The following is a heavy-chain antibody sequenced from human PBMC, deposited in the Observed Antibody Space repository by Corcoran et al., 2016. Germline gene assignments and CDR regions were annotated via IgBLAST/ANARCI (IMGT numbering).Heavy chain of an antibody. CDR1: GGSVSSGSYY. CDR2: IYYSGST. Sequence: QVQLQESSPGLVKPSETPSLTCTVSGGSVSSGSYYWSWIRQPPGKGLEWIGYIYYSGSTNYNPSLKSRVTVSVDTSKNQFSLKLSSVTAADTAVYYCAESGSWGQGTLVTVSS. CDR3: AESGS. D-gene: IGHD1-26*01. J-gene: IGHJ4*02. V-gene: IGHV4-61*01.